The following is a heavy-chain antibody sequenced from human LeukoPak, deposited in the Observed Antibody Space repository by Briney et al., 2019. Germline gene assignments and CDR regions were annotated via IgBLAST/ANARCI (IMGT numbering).Heavy chain of an antibody. CDR1: EDTFISNA. D-gene: IGHD5-12*01. J-gene: IGHJ4*02. CDR3: AKDLARGYSGYDRGAFDY. V-gene: IGHV3-23*01. CDR2: ISGSGGST. Sequence: GGSLRLSCATSEDTFISNAMSWVRQAPGKGLEWVSAISGSGGSTYYADSVKGRFTISRDNSKNTLYLQMNSLRAEDTAVYYCAKDLARGYSGYDRGAFDYWGQGTLVTVSS.